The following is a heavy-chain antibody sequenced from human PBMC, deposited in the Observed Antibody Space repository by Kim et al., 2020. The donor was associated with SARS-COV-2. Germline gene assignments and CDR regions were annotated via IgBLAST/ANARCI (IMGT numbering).Heavy chain of an antibody. CDR3: ARHLPGSSWFDY. J-gene: IGHJ4*02. D-gene: IGHD6-13*01. Sequence: YSSPSLKSRLTLSVEPSKNQFSLRLSSVTAADTAVFYCARHLPGSSWFDYWGQGTLVTVSS. V-gene: IGHV4-39*01.